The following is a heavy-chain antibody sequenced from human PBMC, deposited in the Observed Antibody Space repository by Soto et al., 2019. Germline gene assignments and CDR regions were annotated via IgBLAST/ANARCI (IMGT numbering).Heavy chain of an antibody. V-gene: IGHV4-31*03. CDR2: IYYSGST. J-gene: IGHJ4*02. CDR3: ARGWYAYSSSLKEPESLFDY. D-gene: IGHD6-6*01. Sequence: SETLSLTCTVSGGSISSGGYYWSWIRQHPGKGLEWIGYIYYSGSTYYNPSLKSRVTISVDTSKNQFSLKLSSVTAADTAVYYCARGWYAYSSSLKEPESLFDYWGQGTLVTVSS. CDR1: GGSISSGGYY.